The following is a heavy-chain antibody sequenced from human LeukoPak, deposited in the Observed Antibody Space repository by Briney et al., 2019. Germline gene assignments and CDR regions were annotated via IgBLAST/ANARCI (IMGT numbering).Heavy chain of an antibody. CDR2: IRYDGSYK. CDR1: GFTFSSYG. V-gene: IGHV3-30*02. J-gene: IGHJ4*02. D-gene: IGHD4-17*01. Sequence: GGSLRLSCAASGFTFSSYGMHWVRQAPGKGLEWVAFIRYDGSYKHYADSVKGRFTISRDSSKNTLYLQMNSLRAEDTAVYYCARTTTVTTDFDYWGQGTLVTVSS. CDR3: ARTTTVTTDFDY.